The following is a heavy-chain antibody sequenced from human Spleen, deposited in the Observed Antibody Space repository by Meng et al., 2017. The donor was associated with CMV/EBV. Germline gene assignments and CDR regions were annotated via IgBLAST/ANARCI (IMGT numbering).Heavy chain of an antibody. D-gene: IGHD3-3*01. CDR1: GGSFSGYY. V-gene: IGHV4-34*01. Sequence: SQTLSLTCAVYGGSFSGYYWSWIRQPPGKGLEWIGEINHSGSTNYNPSLKSRVTISVDTSKNQFSLKLSSVTAADTAVYYCARTRRTIFGVVIPSYYFDYWGQGTLVTVSS. CDR2: INHSGST. J-gene: IGHJ4*02. CDR3: ARTRRTIFGVVIPSYYFDY.